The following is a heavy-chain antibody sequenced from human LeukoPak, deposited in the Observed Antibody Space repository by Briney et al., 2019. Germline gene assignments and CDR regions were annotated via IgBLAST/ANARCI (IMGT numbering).Heavy chain of an antibody. CDR3: ARDTGYLGSNYGMDV. Sequence: SETLSLTCTVSGVSVSSGSYYWSWIRQSPGKKLEWIGYIFYSGSTNCNPSLKSRVTISVDTSKNQFSLNLSSVTAADTAIYYCARDTGYLGSNYGMDVWGQGTTVTVS. J-gene: IGHJ6*02. CDR2: IFYSGST. V-gene: IGHV4-61*01. CDR1: GVSVSSGSYY. D-gene: IGHD3-22*01.